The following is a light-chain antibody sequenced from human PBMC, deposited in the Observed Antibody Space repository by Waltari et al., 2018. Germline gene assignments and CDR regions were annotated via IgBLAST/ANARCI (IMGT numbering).Light chain of an antibody. V-gene: IGLV4-69*01. CDR1: SGHIPNV. Sequence: QLVLTQSPSASASLGASVTLTSTLTSGHIPNVIAWHQQQPGKGPRFLMKVNSDGSHRKGDDIPDRFSGSGSGPERYLTISSLQSEDEADYYCETGGHGTWVFGGGTKLTVL. CDR2: VNSDGSH. J-gene: IGLJ3*02. CDR3: ETGGHGTWV.